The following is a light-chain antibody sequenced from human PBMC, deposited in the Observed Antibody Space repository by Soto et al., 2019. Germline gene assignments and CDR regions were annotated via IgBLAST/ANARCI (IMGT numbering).Light chain of an antibody. CDR2: EGR. CDR1: SRDVGSSTL. Sequence: QSALTQPASVSGSPGQSITISCTGTSRDVGSSTLVSWYQQHPGKAPKLMIFEGRKRPSGVSNRFSGSKSGNTASLTISGLQAEDEAEYYCSSYAGTSTYVFGSGTKLTVL. J-gene: IGLJ1*01. CDR3: SSYAGTSTYV. V-gene: IGLV2-23*01.